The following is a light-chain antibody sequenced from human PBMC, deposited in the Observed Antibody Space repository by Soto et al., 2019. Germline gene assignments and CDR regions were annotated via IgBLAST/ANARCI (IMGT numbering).Light chain of an antibody. J-gene: IGKJ1*01. CDR3: QQYNKWPLT. Sequence: TVLTQSPASLSLSPGERATLSCRASQSVDTYLAWYQQKSGRAPRLLIYDVSKRATGIPPRFSGSGAGTDFTLTISSLQSEDFTVYYCQQYNKWPLTFGQGTKVDIK. CDR1: QSVDTY. V-gene: IGKV3-11*01. CDR2: DVS.